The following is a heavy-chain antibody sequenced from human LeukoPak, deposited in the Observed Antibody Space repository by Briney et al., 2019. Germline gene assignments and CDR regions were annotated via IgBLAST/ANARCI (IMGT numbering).Heavy chain of an antibody. J-gene: IGHJ4*02. V-gene: IGHV1-2*06. D-gene: IGHD6-13*01. CDR3: ARDPSSSWPYYFEY. Sequence: ASVKVSCKSSGYTFTGYYMHWVRQAPGQGLEWMGRINPNSGGTNYAQKFQGRVTMTTDTSTSTTYMELSSLRSDDKAVYYCARDPSSSWPYYFEYWRRGTLLSVSS. CDR1: GYTFTGYY. CDR2: INPNSGGT.